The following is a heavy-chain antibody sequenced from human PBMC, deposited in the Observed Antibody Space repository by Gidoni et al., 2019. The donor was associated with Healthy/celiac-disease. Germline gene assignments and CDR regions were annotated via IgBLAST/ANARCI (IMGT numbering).Heavy chain of an antibody. CDR1: GFTFSSYA. CDR3: ARDRVGTSSGAFDY. Sequence: QVQLVESGGGVVQPGRSLRLSCAASGFTFSSYAMHWVRQAPGKGLEWVAVISYDGSNKYYADSVKGRFTISRDNSKNTLYLQMNSLRAEDTAVYYCARDRVGTSSGAFDYWGQGTLVTVSS. D-gene: IGHD6-13*01. J-gene: IGHJ4*02. V-gene: IGHV3-30-3*01. CDR2: ISYDGSNK.